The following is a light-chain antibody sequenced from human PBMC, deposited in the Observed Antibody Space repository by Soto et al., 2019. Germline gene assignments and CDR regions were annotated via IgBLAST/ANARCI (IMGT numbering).Light chain of an antibody. CDR3: QHYSSSPPEFT. J-gene: IGKJ3*01. CDR1: QSVSTNY. CDR2: GAS. V-gene: IGKV3-20*01. Sequence: EIVLTQSPATLSLSPGERATLSCRASQSVSTNYRAWYQQRPGQAPRLLIFGASYRATGIPDRFSGSGSGTDFTVTISRLEPEDIAVCYCQHYSSSPPEFTFGPATKVSSK.